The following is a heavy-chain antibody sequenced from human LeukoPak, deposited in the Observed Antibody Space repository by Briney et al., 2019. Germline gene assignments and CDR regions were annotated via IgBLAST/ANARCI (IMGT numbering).Heavy chain of an antibody. Sequence: PSETLSLTCTVSGGSISSGGYYWSWIRQHPGXGLEWIGYIYYSGSTYYNPSLKSRVTISVDTSKNQFSLKLSSVTAADTAVYYCASTMVRGVIIQYYFDYWGQGTLVTVSS. CDR1: GGSISSGGYY. CDR2: IYYSGST. CDR3: ASTMVRGVIIQYYFDY. D-gene: IGHD3-10*01. J-gene: IGHJ4*02. V-gene: IGHV4-31*03.